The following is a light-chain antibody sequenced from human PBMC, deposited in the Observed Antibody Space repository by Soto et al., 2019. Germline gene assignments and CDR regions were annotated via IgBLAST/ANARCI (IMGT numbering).Light chain of an antibody. Sequence: QSVLTQPASVSGSPGQSIAISCTGTSSDVGAFNHVSWYQQHPGGAPKLLIYDVNNRPSGVSDRFSGSKSGNTASLTISGLQADDEADYYCSSISTISTFAFGGGTQLTVL. J-gene: IGLJ2*01. V-gene: IGLV2-14*03. CDR1: SSDVGAFNH. CDR2: DVN. CDR3: SSISTISTFA.